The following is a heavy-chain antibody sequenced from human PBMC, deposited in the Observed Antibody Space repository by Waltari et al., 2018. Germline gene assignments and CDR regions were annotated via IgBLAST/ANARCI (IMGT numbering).Heavy chain of an antibody. Sequence: QVQLQESGPGLVKPSQTLSLTCTVSGGSISSGSYYWSWIRQPAGKGLEWIGRIYTSGSTNYNPSRKSRVTISVDTSKNQFSLKLSSVTAADTAVYYCARDGARFLEWSKLYYYYYMDVWGKGTTVTVSS. V-gene: IGHV4-61*02. CDR3: ARDGARFLEWSKLYYYYYMDV. D-gene: IGHD3-3*01. J-gene: IGHJ6*03. CDR2: IYTSGST. CDR1: GGSISSGSYY.